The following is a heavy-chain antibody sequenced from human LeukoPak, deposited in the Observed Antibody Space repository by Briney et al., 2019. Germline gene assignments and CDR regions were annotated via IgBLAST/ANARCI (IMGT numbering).Heavy chain of an antibody. J-gene: IGHJ4*02. Sequence: PGGSLRLSCAASGFTFSDYSMNWVRQAPGKGLEWVSNISGSGRGGNTYYADSVKGRFTISRDNSKYTLYLQMISLRAEDTAVYYCAKSGLNRFDYWGQGTLVTVSS. D-gene: IGHD2-15*01. CDR2: ISGSGRGGNT. V-gene: IGHV3-23*01. CDR1: GFTFSDYS. CDR3: AKSGLNRFDY.